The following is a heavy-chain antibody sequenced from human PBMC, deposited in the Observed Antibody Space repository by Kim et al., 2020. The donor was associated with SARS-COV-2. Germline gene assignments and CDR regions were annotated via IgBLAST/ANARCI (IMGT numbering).Heavy chain of an antibody. J-gene: IGHJ4*02. Sequence: YYADTVKGRVTISRDNSKNTLYLQVNSLRAEDTAVYYCARSGSGSAPPYYWGQGTLVTVSS. CDR3: ARSGSGSAPPYY. D-gene: IGHD3-10*01. V-gene: IGHV3-30*01.